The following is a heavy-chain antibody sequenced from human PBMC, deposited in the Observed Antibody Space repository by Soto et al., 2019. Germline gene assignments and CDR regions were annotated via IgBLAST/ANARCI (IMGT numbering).Heavy chain of an antibody. CDR1: GGSISGGPYY. Sequence: QVQLQESGPGLVKPSETLSLTCTVSGGSISGGPYYWGWIRQPPGKGLEWIGFIYYSGSAYYNPSLKSRVTLSLDTSKNQFSLKLTSVTAADTAVFYCARHGVDYGDYASYYYYGMDVWGRGTTVTVSS. D-gene: IGHD4-17*01. CDR3: ARHGVDYGDYASYYYYGMDV. CDR2: IYYSGSA. V-gene: IGHV4-39*01. J-gene: IGHJ6*02.